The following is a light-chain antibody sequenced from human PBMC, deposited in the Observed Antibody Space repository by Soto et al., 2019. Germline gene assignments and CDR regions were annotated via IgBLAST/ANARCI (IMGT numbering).Light chain of an antibody. CDR2: GAS. J-gene: IGKJ4*01. CDR3: EEYNDWRPIT. V-gene: IGKV3-15*01. Sequence: IVMTQSPATLSVSPGGRATLSCRASQSISTKLAWYQQRPGQAPRLLIYGASTRAPGIPVRFSGSGSGTDFTLTITSLQSEDCAVYYCEEYNDWRPITFGGGTKVEVK. CDR1: QSISTK.